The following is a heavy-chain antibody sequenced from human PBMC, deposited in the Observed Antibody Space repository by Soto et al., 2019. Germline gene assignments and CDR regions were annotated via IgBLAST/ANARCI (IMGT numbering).Heavy chain of an antibody. V-gene: IGHV5-51*01. D-gene: IGHD4-17*01. CDR2: VYPDDSDT. CDR1: GYRFISYW. Sequence: RXEPVKSSWRGSGYRFISYWIGWVRQMPGKGLEWMGIVYPDDSDTKYSPSFQGQVTISVDKSVSTAYLQWNSLKASDTAIYYCARPRGEFENGMDVWGQGTTVTVSS. CDR3: ARPRGEFENGMDV. J-gene: IGHJ6*02.